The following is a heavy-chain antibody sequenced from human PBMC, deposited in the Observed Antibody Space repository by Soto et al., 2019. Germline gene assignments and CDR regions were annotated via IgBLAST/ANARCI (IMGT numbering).Heavy chain of an antibody. CDR3: ARESVASSPFVY. D-gene: IGHD6-19*01. CDR2: MNPNSGNT. V-gene: IGHV1-8*01. CDR1: GYTFTSYD. Sequence: QVQLVQSGAEVKKPGASVKVSCKASGYTFTSYDINWVRQATGQGLEWMGWMNPNSGNTGYAQKFQGRVTMTRNTSITTAYMELSSLRSADTAVYYWARESVASSPFVYWGQGTLVTFSP. J-gene: IGHJ4*02.